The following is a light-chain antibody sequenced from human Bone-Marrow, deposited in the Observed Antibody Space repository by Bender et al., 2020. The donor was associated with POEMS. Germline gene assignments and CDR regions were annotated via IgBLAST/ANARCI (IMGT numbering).Light chain of an antibody. CDR1: SSDVGKYNL. CDR2: EVT. V-gene: IGLV2-23*02. Sequence: QSALTQPASVSGSPGQSITISCTGTSSDVGKYNLVSWYQQHPCKAPKLMIFEVTKRPSGVSSRFSASKSGNTASLTISGLQAEDEADYYCCSYTGTTIGTLVIFGGGTKLTVL. J-gene: IGLJ2*01. CDR3: CSYTGTTIGTLVI.